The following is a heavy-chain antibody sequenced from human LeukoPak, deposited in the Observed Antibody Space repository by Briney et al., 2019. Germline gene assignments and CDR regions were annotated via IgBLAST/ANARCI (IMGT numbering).Heavy chain of an antibody. CDR1: GCTISSYY. Sequence: PSETLSLTCTGSGCTISSYYWSWIRQPPGKGLEWIGYIYYSGSTNYNPSLKSRVTISVDTSKNQFSLKPSSVTAAATAVYYCARVPYSATYYYDSSGYRAFDIWGQGTMVTVSS. CDR3: ARVPYSATYYYDSSGYRAFDI. J-gene: IGHJ3*02. CDR2: IYYSGST. D-gene: IGHD3-22*01. V-gene: IGHV4-59*01.